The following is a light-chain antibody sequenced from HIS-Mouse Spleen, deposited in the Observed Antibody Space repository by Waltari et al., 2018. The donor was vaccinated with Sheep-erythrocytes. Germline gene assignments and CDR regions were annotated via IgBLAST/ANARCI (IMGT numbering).Light chain of an antibody. Sequence: QSALTQPRSVSGSPGQSVTISCTGTSSHAGGYNYVPWYQQHPGKAPKLMIYDVSKRPSGVPDRFSGSKSGNTASLTISGLQAEDEADYYCCSYAGSYNHVFATGTKVTVL. CDR2: DVS. CDR3: CSYAGSYNHV. CDR1: SSHAGGYNY. V-gene: IGLV2-11*01. J-gene: IGLJ1*01.